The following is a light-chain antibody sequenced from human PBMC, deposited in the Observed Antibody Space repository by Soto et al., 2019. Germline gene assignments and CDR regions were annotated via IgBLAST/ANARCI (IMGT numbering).Light chain of an antibody. Sequence: EIVLKQSPDTLSLSPGERATLSCRAIQSVKNNYLAWYQQKPGQPPRFLIYDASSRATGIPDRFSGSGSGTDFTLTISRLEPEDFAVYYCQQYGSTPLTFGGGT. CDR2: DAS. J-gene: IGKJ4*01. CDR3: QQYGSTPLT. V-gene: IGKV3-20*01. CDR1: QSVKNNY.